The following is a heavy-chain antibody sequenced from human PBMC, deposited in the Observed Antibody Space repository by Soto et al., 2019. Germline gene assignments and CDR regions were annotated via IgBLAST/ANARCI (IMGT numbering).Heavy chain of an antibody. CDR3: ARHASGWYSRFDY. D-gene: IGHD6-19*01. Sequence: SETLSLTCSVSRGSICSSRYYWGCIPQPPGKGLEWIGTIYYSGSTYYNPSLKSRVTISVDTSKNQFSLKLSSVTAADTAVYYCARHASGWYSRFDYWGQATLVTVSS. V-gene: IGHV4-39*01. CDR1: RGSICSSRYY. CDR2: IYYSGST. J-gene: IGHJ4*02.